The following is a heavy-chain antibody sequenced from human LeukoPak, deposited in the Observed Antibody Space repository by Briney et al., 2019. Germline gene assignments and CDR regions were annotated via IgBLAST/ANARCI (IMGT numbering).Heavy chain of an antibody. CDR3: ARDRYNWNRDYYYYYMDV. CDR2: IYYSGST. D-gene: IGHD1-20*01. Sequence: SETLSLTCAVYGGSFSGYYWSWIRQPPGKGLEWIGYIYYSGSTNYNPSLKSRVTISVDTSKNQFSLKLSSVTAADTAVYYCARDRYNWNRDYYYYYMDVWGKGTTVTVSS. V-gene: IGHV4-59*01. J-gene: IGHJ6*03. CDR1: GGSFSGYY.